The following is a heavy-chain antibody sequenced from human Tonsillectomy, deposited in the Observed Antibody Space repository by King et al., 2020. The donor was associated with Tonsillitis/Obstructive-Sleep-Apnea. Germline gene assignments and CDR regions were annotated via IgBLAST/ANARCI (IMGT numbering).Heavy chain of an antibody. CDR3: ARGNSPYYYHAMDV. Sequence: VQLQQWGAGLLKPSETLSLTCAVSGGSFSDHFWSWIRQPPGQGLEWVAEIHHSGSTNYNPSLKSRVTMSVDTVKKHVSLKMTSVTAADTAVYYCARGNSPYYYHAMDVWGQGTTVTVSS. D-gene: IGHD2-21*01. CDR2: IHHSGST. V-gene: IGHV4-34*01. J-gene: IGHJ6*02. CDR1: GGSFSDHF.